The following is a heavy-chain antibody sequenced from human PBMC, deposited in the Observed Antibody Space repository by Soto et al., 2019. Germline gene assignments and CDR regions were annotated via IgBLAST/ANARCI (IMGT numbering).Heavy chain of an antibody. CDR3: ARDHAVYYFDY. V-gene: IGHV1-69*04. CDR1: GGSSRSCT. J-gene: IGHJ4*02. Sequence: SVKLTCEACGGSSRSCTISWVRQAPGQGLEWMGRIIPILGMPNYEQRFRGRVTVTADKSTNTAYMELSSLKSEDTAVFYCARDHAVYYFDYLGQGTLVTVSS. CDR2: IIPILGMP.